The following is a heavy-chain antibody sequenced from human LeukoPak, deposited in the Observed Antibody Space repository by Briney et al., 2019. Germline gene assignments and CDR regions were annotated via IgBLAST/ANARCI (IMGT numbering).Heavy chain of an antibody. CDR1: GFTFSSYW. CDR2: IKQDGSEK. D-gene: IGHD1-26*01. CDR3: ARKGLGGELGGFDY. Sequence: GGSLRLSCAASGFTFSSYWMSWVRQAPGKGLEWVANIKQDGSEKYYVDSVKGRFTISRDNAKNSLYLQMNSLRAEDTASYHCARKGLGGELGGFDYWGQGTLVTVSS. J-gene: IGHJ4*02. V-gene: IGHV3-7*03.